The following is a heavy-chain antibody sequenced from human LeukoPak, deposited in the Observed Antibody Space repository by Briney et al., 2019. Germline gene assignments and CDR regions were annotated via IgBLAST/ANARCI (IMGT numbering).Heavy chain of an antibody. D-gene: IGHD6-13*01. J-gene: IGHJ4*02. CDR3: ARDLYRGVAAAAPRY. CDR2: ISSSSSYI. Sequence: ESGGSLRLSCAASGFTFSSYSMNWVRQAPGKGLEWVSSISSSSSYIYYADPVKGRFTISRDNAKNSLYLQMNSLRAEDTAVYYCARDLYRGVAAAAPRYWGQGTLVTVSS. V-gene: IGHV3-21*01. CDR1: GFTFSSYS.